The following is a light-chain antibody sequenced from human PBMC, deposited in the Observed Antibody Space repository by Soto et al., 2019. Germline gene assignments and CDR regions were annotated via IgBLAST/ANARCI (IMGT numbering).Light chain of an antibody. J-gene: IGKJ1*01. Sequence: DIQMTQSPSSLSVSVGDRVTITCRASQSISNYLNWYQQKPGKAPKFLIYGASSLQSGVPSRFSGSGSGTDFTLTISSLPPEDFATYYCQQSYSTPPTFGQGTKVEIK. CDR1: QSISNY. V-gene: IGKV1-39*01. CDR2: GAS. CDR3: QQSYSTPPT.